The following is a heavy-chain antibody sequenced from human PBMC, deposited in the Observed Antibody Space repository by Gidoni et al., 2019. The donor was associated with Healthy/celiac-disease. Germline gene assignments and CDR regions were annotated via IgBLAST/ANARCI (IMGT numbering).Heavy chain of an antibody. CDR3: ARGIWSDTVTTWFLDY. V-gene: IGHV3-53*02. J-gene: IGHJ4*02. CDR1: GFTVSSNY. D-gene: IGHD4-17*01. Sequence: EVQLVETGGGLIQPGGSLRLSCAASGFTVSSNYMSWVRQAPGKGLEWVSVIYSGGSTYYADSVKGRFTISRDNSKNTLYLQMNSLRAEDTAVYYCARGIWSDTVTTWFLDYWGQGTLVTVSS. CDR2: IYSGGST.